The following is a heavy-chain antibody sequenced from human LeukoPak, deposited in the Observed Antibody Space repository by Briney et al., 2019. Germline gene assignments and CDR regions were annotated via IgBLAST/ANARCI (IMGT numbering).Heavy chain of an antibody. J-gene: IGHJ5*02. CDR3: ARYNYAEGDWFDP. CDR2: ISSGSSHI. Sequence: GSLRLSCAASGFTFSSYSMNWVRQAPGKGLEGVSSISSGSSHIYYADSVKGRFTISRDNAKNSLFLQMNSLRAEDTAVYYCARYNYAEGDWFDPWGQGTLVTVSS. V-gene: IGHV3-21*01. CDR1: GFTFSSYS. D-gene: IGHD1-20*01.